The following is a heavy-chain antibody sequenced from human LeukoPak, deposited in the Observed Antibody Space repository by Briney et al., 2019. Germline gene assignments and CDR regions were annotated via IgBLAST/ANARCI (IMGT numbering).Heavy chain of an antibody. V-gene: IGHV3-7*01. Sequence: GGSLRLSCAASGFTFSSYWMSWVRQAPGKGLGWVANIKQDGSEKYYVDSVKGRFTISRDNAKNSLYLQMNSLRAEDTAVYYCARGAGDPIYWYFDLWGRGTLVTVSS. CDR2: IKQDGSEK. CDR3: ARGAGDPIYWYFDL. CDR1: GFTFSSYW. D-gene: IGHD2-21*02. J-gene: IGHJ2*01.